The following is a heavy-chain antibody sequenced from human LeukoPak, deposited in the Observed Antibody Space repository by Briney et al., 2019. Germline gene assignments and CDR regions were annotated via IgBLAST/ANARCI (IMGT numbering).Heavy chain of an antibody. J-gene: IGHJ4*02. Sequence: SGTLSHTCAVYGGSFSGYYWSWIRQPPGKGLEWIGEINHSGSTNYNPSLKSRVTISVDTSKNQFSLKLSSVTAADTAVYYCARGRRSIAARFDYWGQGTLVTVSS. V-gene: IGHV4-34*01. CDR1: GGSFSGYY. D-gene: IGHD6-6*01. CDR3: ARGRRSIAARFDY. CDR2: INHSGST.